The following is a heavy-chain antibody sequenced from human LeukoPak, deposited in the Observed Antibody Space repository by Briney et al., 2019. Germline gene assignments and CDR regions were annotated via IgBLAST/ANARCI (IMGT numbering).Heavy chain of an antibody. CDR2: IRYDGSNK. Sequence: PGGSLRLSCAASGFTFSSYGMHWVRQAPGKGLEWMAFIRYDGSNKYYADSVKGRFTISRDNSKNTLFLQMNSLRAEDTAVYYCAHGAMYQLDYWGQGTLVTVSS. V-gene: IGHV3-30*02. CDR3: AHGAMYQLDY. J-gene: IGHJ4*02. D-gene: IGHD2-2*01. CDR1: GFTFSSYG.